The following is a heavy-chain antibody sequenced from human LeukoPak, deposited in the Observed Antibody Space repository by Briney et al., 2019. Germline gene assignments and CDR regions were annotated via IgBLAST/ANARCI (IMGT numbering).Heavy chain of an antibody. Sequence: GGSLRLSCAASGFTFSNHDMNWVRQAPGKGLEWVSIISGSGATTFYTDSVKGRFTISRDNSKNTLYLQMNSLRAEDTAVYYCAKDPRKVTMIVVVITFVDYWGQGTLVTVSS. CDR1: GFTFSNHD. CDR3: AKDPRKVTMIVVVITFVDY. V-gene: IGHV3-23*01. J-gene: IGHJ4*02. D-gene: IGHD3-22*01. CDR2: ISGSGATT.